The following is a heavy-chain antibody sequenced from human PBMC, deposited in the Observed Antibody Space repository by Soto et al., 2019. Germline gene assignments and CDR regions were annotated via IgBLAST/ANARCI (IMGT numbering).Heavy chain of an antibody. D-gene: IGHD6-19*01. CDR1: GFTFSSYG. Sequence: QVQLVESGGGVVQPGRSLRLSCAASGFTFSSYGMHWVRQAPGKGLEWVAVISYDGSNKYYADSVKGRFTISRDNSKNALYLQMNSLRAEDTAVYYCAKEEYSSGWTPADYWGQGTLVTVSS. CDR2: ISYDGSNK. CDR3: AKEEYSSGWTPADY. V-gene: IGHV3-30*18. J-gene: IGHJ4*02.